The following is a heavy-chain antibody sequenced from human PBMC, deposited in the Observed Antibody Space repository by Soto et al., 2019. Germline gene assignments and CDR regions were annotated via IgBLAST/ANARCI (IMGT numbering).Heavy chain of an antibody. CDR1: GFTFRNYA. J-gene: IGHJ4*02. CDR3: ARAGEGSGGTYGGGDFDY. CDR2: ISFDGNNK. D-gene: IGHD1-26*01. Sequence: QVQLVESGGGVVQPGRSLRLSCEASGFTFRNYAMNWVRQAPGKGLEWVAVISFDGNNKDYADSVKGRFTISRDNSKNTLYLQMNSLRADDTAVYFCARAGEGSGGTYGGGDFDYWGQGTLVTVSS. V-gene: IGHV3-30-3*01.